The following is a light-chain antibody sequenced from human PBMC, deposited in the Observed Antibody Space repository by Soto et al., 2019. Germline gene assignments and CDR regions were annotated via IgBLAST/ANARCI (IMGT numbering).Light chain of an antibody. CDR2: EVS. V-gene: IGLV2-23*02. Sequence: QSALTQPASVSGSPGQSITISCTGTSTDVGTYNLISWYRQYPGKAPKLLIYEVSKLASGVSNRFSGSKSGNTASLTISELQTEDEGDYFCCSYAGSTTFLVFGGGTKLTVL. CDR3: CSYAGSTTFLV. CDR1: STDVGTYNL. J-gene: IGLJ2*01.